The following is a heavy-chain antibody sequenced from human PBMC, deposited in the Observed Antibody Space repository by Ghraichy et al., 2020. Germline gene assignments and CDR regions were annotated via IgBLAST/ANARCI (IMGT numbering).Heavy chain of an antibody. CDR1: GHTFIGYY. V-gene: IGHV1-2*02. CDR3: ASRQKSYGMDV. J-gene: IGHJ6*02. CDR2: INPNSGGI. Sequence: ASVKVSCKAPGHTFIGYYIHWVRQAPGQGLEWMGWINPNSGGINYAQNFRGRVTMTKDTSSSTVYMELSRLRSDDTAVYYCASRQKSYGMDVWGQGTTVTVS.